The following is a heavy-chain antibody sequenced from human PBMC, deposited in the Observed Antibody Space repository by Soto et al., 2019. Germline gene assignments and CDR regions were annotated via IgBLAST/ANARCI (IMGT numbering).Heavy chain of an antibody. J-gene: IGHJ4*02. CDR1: GFTFSSYW. CDR2: VRQDGSQK. Sequence: GGSLRLSCEASGFTFSSYWVSWVRQAPGKGLEGVANVRQDGSQKYLVDSVQGRFTISRDNAKNALYLQMNSLRPEDTALYYCAKIGSNYLYYFDSWGQGTLVTVSS. D-gene: IGHD4-4*01. V-gene: IGHV3-7*03. CDR3: AKIGSNYLYYFDS.